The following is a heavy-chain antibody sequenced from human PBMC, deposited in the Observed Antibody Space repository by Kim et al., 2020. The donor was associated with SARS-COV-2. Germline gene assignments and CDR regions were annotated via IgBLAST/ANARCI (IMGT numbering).Heavy chain of an antibody. CDR3: ARDPPFYYYYGMVV. J-gene: IGHJ6*02. CDR2: ISAYNGNT. V-gene: IGHV1-18*01. Sequence: ASVKVSCKASGYTFTSYGISWVRQAPGQGLEWMGWISAYNGNTNYAQKLQGRVTMTTDTSTSTAYMELRSLRSDDTAVYYCARDPPFYYYYGMVVWGQGTTVADSS. CDR1: GYTFTSYG.